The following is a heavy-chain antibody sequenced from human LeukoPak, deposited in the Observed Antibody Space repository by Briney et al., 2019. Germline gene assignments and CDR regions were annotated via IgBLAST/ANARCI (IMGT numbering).Heavy chain of an antibody. CDR2: FYYTGST. CDR3: ARLIYDSSVYSFDY. J-gene: IGHJ4*02. D-gene: IGHD3-22*01. V-gene: IGHV4-31*03. Sequence: SETLSLTCTVSGGSVSSDNYYWSWIRQPPGKGLEWIGYFYYTGSTYYNPSLKSRLTISVDTSKNQFSLRLSSVTAADTAVYYCARLIYDSSVYSFDYWGQGTLVTVSS. CDR1: GGSVSSDNYY.